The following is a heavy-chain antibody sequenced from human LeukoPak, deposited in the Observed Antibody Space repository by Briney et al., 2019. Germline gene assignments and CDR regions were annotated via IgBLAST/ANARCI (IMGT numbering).Heavy chain of an antibody. CDR2: IYPSDSDT. Sequence: HGESLKISCKGSGYSFTSYWIGWVRQMPGKGLEWMGIIYPSDSDTRYSPSFQGQVTISADKSISTAYLQWSSLKASDTALYYCVRQAANSFDYWGQGTLVTVSS. J-gene: IGHJ4*02. CDR1: GYSFTSYW. V-gene: IGHV5-51*01. CDR3: VRQAANSFDY. D-gene: IGHD2-15*01.